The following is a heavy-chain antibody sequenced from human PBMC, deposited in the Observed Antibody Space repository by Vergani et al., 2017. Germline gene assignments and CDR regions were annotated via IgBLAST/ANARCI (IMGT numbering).Heavy chain of an antibody. CDR1: GFTFSSYW. V-gene: IGHV3-74*01. D-gene: IGHD4-17*01. CDR3: ARDSEDYGDYNANWFDP. J-gene: IGHJ5*02. CDR2: INSDGSST. Sequence: EVQLVESGGGLVQPGGSLRLSCAASGFTFSSYWMHWVRQAPGKGLVWVSRINSDGSSTSYADSVKGRFTISRDNAKNTLYLQMNSLRAEDTAVYYCARDSEDYGDYNANWFDPWGQGTLVTVSS.